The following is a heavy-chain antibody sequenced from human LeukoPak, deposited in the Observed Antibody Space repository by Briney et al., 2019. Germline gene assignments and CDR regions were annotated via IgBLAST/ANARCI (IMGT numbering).Heavy chain of an antibody. CDR2: INHSGST. CDR3: ARGYGDYSTPSDP. Sequence: PSETLSLTCAVYGGSFSGYYWSWIRQPPGKGLEWIGEINHSGSTNYNPSLKSRVTISVDTSKNQFSLKLSSVTAADTAVYYCARGYGDYSTPSDPWGQGTLVTVSS. D-gene: IGHD4-17*01. CDR1: GGSFSGYY. V-gene: IGHV4-34*01. J-gene: IGHJ5*02.